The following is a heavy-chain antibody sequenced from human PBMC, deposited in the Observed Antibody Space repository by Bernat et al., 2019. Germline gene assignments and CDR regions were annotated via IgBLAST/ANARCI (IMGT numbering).Heavy chain of an antibody. D-gene: IGHD6-19*01. Sequence: QLQLQESGPGLVKPSETLSLTCTVSGGSISSSSYYWGWIRQPPGKGLEWIGSIYYSGSTYYNPSLKSRVTISVDTSKNQFSLKLSSVTAADTAVYYCARHFGKWLVEGMIDYWGQGTLVTVAS. J-gene: IGHJ4*02. CDR3: ARHFGKWLVEGMIDY. CDR2: IYYSGST. V-gene: IGHV4-39*01. CDR1: GGSISSSSYY.